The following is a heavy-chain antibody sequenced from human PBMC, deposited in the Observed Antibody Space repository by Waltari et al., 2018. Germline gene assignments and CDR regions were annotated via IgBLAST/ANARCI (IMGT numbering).Heavy chain of an antibody. CDR1: GRTFSRFA. Sequence: QVQLVQSGAEVRRPGSSVKVSCKATGRTFSRFALSWVRQAPGQGLELVAGIIPVINIVNYGQNFQGRGELTANMSTNTAFMELNSLTAEDSAVYYGASFPLEGSNSGAFDIWGQGTILIVS. J-gene: IGHJ3*02. CDR3: ASFPLEGSNSGAFDI. CDR2: IIPVINIV. D-gene: IGHD6-13*01. V-gene: IGHV1-69*10.